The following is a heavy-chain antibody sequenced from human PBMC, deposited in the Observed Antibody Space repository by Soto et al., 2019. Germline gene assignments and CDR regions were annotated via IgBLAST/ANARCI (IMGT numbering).Heavy chain of an antibody. J-gene: IGHJ4*02. CDR2: IYHSGST. CDR3: ASAPVY. D-gene: IGHD4-17*01. CDR1: GCSISSSNW. Sequence: QVQLQQSGPGLVKPSGTLSLTCAVSGCSISSSNWWSWVRQPPGKGLEWIGEIYHSGSTNYNPSLTRRVTISVDKSKNQFSLKLSSVTAADPAVYYCASAPVYWGQGTLVTVSS. V-gene: IGHV4-4*02.